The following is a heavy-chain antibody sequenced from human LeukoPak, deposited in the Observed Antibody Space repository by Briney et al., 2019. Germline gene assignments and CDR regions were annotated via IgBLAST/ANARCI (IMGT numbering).Heavy chain of an antibody. CDR1: GYSIRSGYY. D-gene: IGHD2-2*01. CDR2: IYHSGST. V-gene: IGHV4-38-2*02. J-gene: IGHJ4*02. Sequence: SETLSLTCTVSGYSIRSGYYWGWIRQPPGKGQEWIGSIYHSGSTYYNPSLKSRVTISVDTSKNQFSLKLSSVTAADTAVYYCARESRRSYCNEYWGQGTLVTVSS. CDR3: ARESRRSYCNEY.